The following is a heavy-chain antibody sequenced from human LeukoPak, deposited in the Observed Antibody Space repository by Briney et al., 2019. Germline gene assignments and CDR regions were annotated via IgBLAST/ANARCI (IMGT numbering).Heavy chain of an antibody. Sequence: GRSLRLSCAASGFTFSSYGIHWVRQAPGKGLEWVAVISYDGSNKYYADSVKGRFTISRDNSKNTLYLQMNSLRAEDTAVYYCARGETHDYTLPGYYYYGMDVWGQGTTVTVSS. CDR3: ARGETHDYTLPGYYYYGMDV. CDR2: ISYDGSNK. D-gene: IGHD4-4*01. V-gene: IGHV3-30*03. CDR1: GFTFSSYG. J-gene: IGHJ6*02.